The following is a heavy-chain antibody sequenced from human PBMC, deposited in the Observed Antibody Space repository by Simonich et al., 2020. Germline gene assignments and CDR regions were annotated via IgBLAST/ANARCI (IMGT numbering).Heavy chain of an antibody. CDR1: GYTFTGYS. CDR3: ARDRAARYYYYYYMDV. D-gene: IGHD6-6*01. V-gene: IGHV1-2*02. Sequence: QVQLVQSGAEVKKPGASVKVSCKASGYTFTGYSMYWVRQAPGQGLGWMGWINPNSGGTNYEKKVQGRVTMTKDTSISTAYMELSRLRSDDTAVYYCARDRAARYYYYYYMDVWGKGTTVTVSS. J-gene: IGHJ6*03. CDR2: INPNSGGT.